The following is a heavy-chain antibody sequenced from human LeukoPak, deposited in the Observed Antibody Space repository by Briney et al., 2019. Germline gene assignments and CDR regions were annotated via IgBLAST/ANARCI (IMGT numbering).Heavy chain of an antibody. J-gene: IGHJ4*02. CDR3: ARGRVVEGQLGYCSGGSCYNFDY. Sequence: SETLSLTCAVSGGSISSGGYSWSWIRQPPGKGLEWIGEINHSGSTNYNPSLKSRVTISVDTSKNQFSLKLSSVTAADTAVYYCARGRVVEGQLGYCSGGSCYNFDYWGQGTLVTVSS. CDR1: GGSISSGGYS. V-gene: IGHV4-34*01. D-gene: IGHD2-15*01. CDR2: INHSGST.